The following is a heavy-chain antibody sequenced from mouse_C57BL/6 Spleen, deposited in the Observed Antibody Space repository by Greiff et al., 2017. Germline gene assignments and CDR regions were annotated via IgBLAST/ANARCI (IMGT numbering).Heavy chain of an antibody. CDR3: AREGCITTVVAPFAY. CDR1: GYTFTSYW. Sequence: QVQLQQPGAELVKPGASVKLSCKASGYTFTSYWMHWVKQRPGRGLEWIGRIDPNSGGTKYNEKFKSKATLTVDKPSSTAYLQLSSLTSEDSAVYYYAREGCITTVVAPFAYWGQGTLVTVSA. CDR2: IDPNSGGT. D-gene: IGHD1-1*01. J-gene: IGHJ3*01. V-gene: IGHV1-72*01.